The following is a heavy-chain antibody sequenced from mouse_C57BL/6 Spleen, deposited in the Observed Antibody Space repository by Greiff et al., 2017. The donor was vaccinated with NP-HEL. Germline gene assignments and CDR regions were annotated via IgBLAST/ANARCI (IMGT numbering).Heavy chain of an antibody. D-gene: IGHD2-14*01. V-gene: IGHV2-3*01. Sequence: QVQLKESGPGLVAPSHSLSISCPVSGFSLTSYGVSWVRQPPGKGLEWLGVIWGDGSTNYHSALISRLSISKDNSKSQVFLKLNSLQTDDTATCYCAKEGTDYAMDYWGQGTSVTVSS. CDR1: GFSLTSYG. J-gene: IGHJ4*01. CDR2: IWGDGST. CDR3: AKEGTDYAMDY.